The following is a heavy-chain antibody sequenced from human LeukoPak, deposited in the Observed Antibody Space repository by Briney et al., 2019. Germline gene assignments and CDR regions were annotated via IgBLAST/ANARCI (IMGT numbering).Heavy chain of an antibody. D-gene: IGHD3-22*01. CDR1: GGSIISSYY. Sequence: SETLSLTCTVSGGSIISSYYWGWIRQPPGKGLELIGTISYSGSTYDNPSLKSRVTISVDTSKNQFSLKLSSVTAADTAVYYCARASYSYDINGWVPFDYWGQGTLVTVSS. V-gene: IGHV4-39*01. J-gene: IGHJ4*02. CDR3: ARASYSYDINGWVPFDY. CDR2: ISYSGST.